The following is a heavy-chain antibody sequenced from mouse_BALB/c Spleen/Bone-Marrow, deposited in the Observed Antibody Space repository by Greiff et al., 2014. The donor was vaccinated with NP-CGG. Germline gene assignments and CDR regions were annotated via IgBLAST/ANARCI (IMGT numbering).Heavy chain of an antibody. CDR2: IDPANVNT. CDR3: ARYRLGTYFDY. D-gene: IGHD2-14*01. Sequence: VQLQQSGAELVKPGASVKLSCTASGFNIKDTYVHWVKQRPEQGLEWIGRIDPANVNTKYDPKFQGKATITADTSSNTAYLQLSSLTSEDTAVYYCARYRLGTYFDYWGQGTTLTVSS. CDR1: GFNIKDTY. V-gene: IGHV14-3*02. J-gene: IGHJ2*01.